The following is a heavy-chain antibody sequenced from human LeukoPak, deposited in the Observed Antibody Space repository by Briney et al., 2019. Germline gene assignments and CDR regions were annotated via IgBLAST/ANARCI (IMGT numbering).Heavy chain of an antibody. CDR1: GGSISSYY. Sequence: PSETLSLTCTVSGGSISSYYWSWIRQPPGKGLEWIGYIYYSGSTNYNPSLKSRVTISVDTSKNQFSLRLSSVTAADTAVYYCARSLVYYYYYMDVWGKGTTVTASS. CDR2: IYYSGST. J-gene: IGHJ6*03. D-gene: IGHD3-16*02. CDR3: ARSLVYYYYYMDV. V-gene: IGHV4-59*01.